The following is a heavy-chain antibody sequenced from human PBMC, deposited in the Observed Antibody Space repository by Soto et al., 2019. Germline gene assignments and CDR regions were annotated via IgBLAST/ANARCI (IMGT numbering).Heavy chain of an antibody. CDR2: IYYSGST. CDR1: GGSISSSSYY. CDR3: ARRSSKPTRYDSSGFHDY. Sequence: QLQLQESGPGLVKPSETLSLTCTVSGGSISSSSYYWGWIRQPPGKGLEWIGSIYYSGSTYYNPYLKRRVTISVDTSKNQFSLKLSSVTAADTAVYYCARRSSKPTRYDSSGFHDYWGQGTLVTVSS. J-gene: IGHJ4*02. D-gene: IGHD3-22*01. V-gene: IGHV4-39*01.